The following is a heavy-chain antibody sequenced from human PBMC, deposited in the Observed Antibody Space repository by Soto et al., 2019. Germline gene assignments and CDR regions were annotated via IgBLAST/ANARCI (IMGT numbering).Heavy chain of an antibody. V-gene: IGHV4-31*03. CDR3: AREGWELPKRYFDL. Sequence: QVQLQESGPGLVKPSQTLSLTCTVSGGSISSGGYYWSWIRQHPGKGLEWIGYIYYSASTYYNPSLKSRVTISVDTSKHQCSLKQSSLTAADTAVYYCAREGWELPKRYFDLWGRGTLVTVSS. CDR2: IYYSAST. CDR1: GGSISSGGYY. D-gene: IGHD1-26*01. J-gene: IGHJ2*01.